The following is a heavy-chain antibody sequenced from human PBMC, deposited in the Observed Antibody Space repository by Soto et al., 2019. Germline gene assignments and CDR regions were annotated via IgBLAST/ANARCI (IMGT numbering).Heavy chain of an antibody. J-gene: IGHJ4*02. V-gene: IGHV3-53*01. Sequence: QPGGSLRLSCAASGFTVSSNYMSWVRQAPGKGLEWVSALGGGGDTHYAESVKGRFTISRDYSKNILLLQMNSLRDEDSAIYYCTKDRQPDGIWTFDFWGQGTLVTVSS. CDR2: LGGGGDT. D-gene: IGHD3-9*01. CDR1: GFTVSSNY. CDR3: TKDRQPDGIWTFDF.